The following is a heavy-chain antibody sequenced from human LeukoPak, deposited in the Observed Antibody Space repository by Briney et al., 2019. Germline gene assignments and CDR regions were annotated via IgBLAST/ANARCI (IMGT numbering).Heavy chain of an antibody. V-gene: IGHV4-34*01. CDR3: ARLGFRDIVVVPADKGDY. Sequence: SETLSLTCAVYGGSFSGYYWSWIRQPPGKGLEWIGEINHSESTNYNPSLKSRVTISVDTSKNQFSLKLSSVTAADTAVYYCARLGFRDIVVVPADKGDYWGQGTLVTVSS. J-gene: IGHJ4*02. D-gene: IGHD2-2*01. CDR1: GGSFSGYY. CDR2: INHSEST.